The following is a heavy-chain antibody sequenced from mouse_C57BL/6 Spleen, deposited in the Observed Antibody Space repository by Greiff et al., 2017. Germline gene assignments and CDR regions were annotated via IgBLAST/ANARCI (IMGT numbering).Heavy chain of an antibody. CDR1: GYSITSGYY. CDR3: ARFYYGSSYWYFDV. Sequence: EVKLMESGPGLVKPSQSLSLTCSFTGYSITSGYYWNWIRQFPGNKLEWMGYISYDGSNNYNPSLKNRISITRDTSKNQFFLKLNSVTTEDTATYYCARFYYGSSYWYFDVWGTGTTVTVSS. V-gene: IGHV3-6*01. D-gene: IGHD1-1*01. CDR2: ISYDGSN. J-gene: IGHJ1*03.